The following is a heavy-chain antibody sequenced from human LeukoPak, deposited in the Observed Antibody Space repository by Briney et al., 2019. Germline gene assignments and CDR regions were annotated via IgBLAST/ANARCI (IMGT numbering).Heavy chain of an antibody. V-gene: IGHV3-23*01. Sequence: GGSLRLSCATSGFTFTSYAMNWVRQAPGKGLEWVSSISAAGGTTYSADSVKGRFTVSRDSSKNTVYLQMSSLRVEDTAIYYCARDLYGSHAMDAWGQGTTVTISS. D-gene: IGHD4-17*01. CDR2: ISAAGGTT. CDR1: GFTFTSYA. J-gene: IGHJ6*02. CDR3: ARDLYGSHAMDA.